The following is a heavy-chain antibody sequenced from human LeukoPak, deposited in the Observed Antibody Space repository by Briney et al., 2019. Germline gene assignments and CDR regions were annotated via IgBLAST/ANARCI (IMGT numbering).Heavy chain of an antibody. V-gene: IGHV3-7*04. CDR2: IKQDGSEK. Sequence: SGGSLRLSCAASGFTFSSYWMSWVRQAPGKGLEWVAIIKQDGSEKYYVDSVKGRFTISRDNAKNSLYLQMNSLRAEDTAVYYCARDRYYYGSGSPILGYWGQGTLVTVSS. CDR1: GFTFSSYW. CDR3: ARDRYYYGSGSPILGY. D-gene: IGHD3-10*01. J-gene: IGHJ4*02.